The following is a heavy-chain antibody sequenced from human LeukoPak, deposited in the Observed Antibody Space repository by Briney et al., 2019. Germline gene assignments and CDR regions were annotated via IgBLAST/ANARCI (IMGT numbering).Heavy chain of an antibody. Sequence: PGGSLRLSCAASGFTFSSYWMHWVRQAPGKGLGWVSAINGSSSDTYYAGSVKGRFAISRDNSKNTLYLQMNSLRAEDTAIYYCAKEPKHEYGDYFDYWGQGTLVTVSS. CDR2: INGSSSDT. J-gene: IGHJ4*02. V-gene: IGHV3-23*01. CDR3: AKEPKHEYGDYFDY. D-gene: IGHD4-17*01. CDR1: GFTFSSYW.